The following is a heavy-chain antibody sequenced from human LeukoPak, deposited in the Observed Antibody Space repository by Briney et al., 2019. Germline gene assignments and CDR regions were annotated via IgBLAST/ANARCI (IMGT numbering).Heavy chain of an antibody. CDR2: IYYSGST. Sequence: SETLSLTCTVSGGSISSYYWSWIRQPPGKGLEWIGYIYYSGSTNYNPSLKSRVTISVDTSKNQFSLKLSSVTAADTAVYYCARDEGDTAMVWGQGTLVTVSS. CDR1: GGSISSYY. CDR3: ARDEGDTAMV. D-gene: IGHD5-18*01. J-gene: IGHJ4*02. V-gene: IGHV4-59*01.